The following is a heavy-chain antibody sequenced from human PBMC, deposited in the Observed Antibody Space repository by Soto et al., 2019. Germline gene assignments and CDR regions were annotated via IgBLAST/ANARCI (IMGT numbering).Heavy chain of an antibody. J-gene: IGHJ4*02. D-gene: IGHD4-17*01. Sequence: QVQLVQSGSEVKKPGASVKVSFKASGYTFTSYGISWVRQAPGQGLEWMVWNSAYSGHTNYAQKIQVRVTMTTDTSTSTAYLELRSLRSDDTAVYYCARRDYTLDYWGQGTLVTGS. CDR1: GYTFTSYG. CDR3: ARRDYTLDY. CDR2: NSAYSGHT. V-gene: IGHV1-18*01.